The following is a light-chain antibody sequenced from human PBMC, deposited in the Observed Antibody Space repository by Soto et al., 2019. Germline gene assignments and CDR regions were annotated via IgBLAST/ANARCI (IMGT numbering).Light chain of an antibody. V-gene: IGLV2-14*01. Sequence: QSALTQPASVSGSPGQSITISCTGTSSDVGGYNYDSWYQQHPGKAPKLMIYEVSNRPSGVSNRFSGSKSGNTASLTISGHQEEDEDYYYCCSDRSSSTWVFGGGTKLTVL. J-gene: IGLJ2*01. CDR1: SSDVGGYNY. CDR2: EVS. CDR3: CSDRSSSTWV.